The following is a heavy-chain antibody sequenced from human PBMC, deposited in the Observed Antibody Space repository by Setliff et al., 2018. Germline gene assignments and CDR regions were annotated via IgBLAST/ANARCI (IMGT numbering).Heavy chain of an antibody. CDR1: GFAFSSYA. V-gene: IGHV3-23*01. CDR3: AKDLEAQYYDILTGYSMGAFDI. J-gene: IGHJ3*02. Sequence: GGSLRLSCAASGFAFSSYAMSWVRQAPGKGLEWVSAISGSGGSTYYADSVKGRFTTSRDNSKNTLYLQMNSLRAEDTAVYYCAKDLEAQYYDILTGYSMGAFDIWGQGTMVTVSS. CDR2: ISGSGGST. D-gene: IGHD3-9*01.